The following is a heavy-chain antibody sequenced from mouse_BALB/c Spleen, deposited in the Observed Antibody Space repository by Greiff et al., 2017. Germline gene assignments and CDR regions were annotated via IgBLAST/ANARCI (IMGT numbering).Heavy chain of an antibody. Sequence: QVQLQQSGAELAKPGASVKMSCKASGYTFTSYWMHWVKQRPGQGLEWIGYINPSTGYTEYNQKFKDKATLTADKSSSTAYMQLSSLTSEDSAVYYCARLFYGSFFDYWGQGTTLTVSS. CDR1: GYTFTSYW. J-gene: IGHJ2*01. CDR2: INPSTGYT. D-gene: IGHD1-1*01. CDR3: ARLFYGSFFDY. V-gene: IGHV1-7*01.